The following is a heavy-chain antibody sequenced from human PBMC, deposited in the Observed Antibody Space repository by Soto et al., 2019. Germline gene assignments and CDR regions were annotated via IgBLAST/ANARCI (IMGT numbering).Heavy chain of an antibody. V-gene: IGHV3-33*01. Sequence: GSLRLSCAASGFTFSSYGMHWVRQAPGKGLEWVAVIWYDGSNKYYADSVKGRFTISRDNSKNTLYLQMNSLRAEDTAVYYCARDPGDIVLMVHYYGMDVWGQGTTVTVS. CDR3: ARDPGDIVLMVHYYGMDV. CDR2: IWYDGSNK. CDR1: GFTFSSYG. J-gene: IGHJ6*02. D-gene: IGHD2-8*01.